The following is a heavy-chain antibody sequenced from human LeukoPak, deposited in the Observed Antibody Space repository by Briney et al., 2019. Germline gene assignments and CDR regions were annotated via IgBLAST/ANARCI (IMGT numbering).Heavy chain of an antibody. J-gene: IGHJ4*02. CDR2: ISYDGSNK. V-gene: IGHV3-30*18. Sequence: GGSLRLSCAASGLTFSSYGMHWVRQAPGKGLEWVAVISYDGSNKYYADSVKGRFTISRDNSKNTLYLQMNSLRAEDTAVYYCAKGFEGYCTGGVCFVYWGQGTLVTVSS. D-gene: IGHD2-8*02. CDR1: GLTFSSYG. CDR3: AKGFEGYCTGGVCFVY.